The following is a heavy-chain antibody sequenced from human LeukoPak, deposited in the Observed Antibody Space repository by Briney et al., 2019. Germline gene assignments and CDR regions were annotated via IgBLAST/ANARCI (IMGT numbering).Heavy chain of an antibody. V-gene: IGHV3-20*04. J-gene: IGHJ4*02. Sequence: PGGSLRLSCAASGFTSDDYGMSWVRQAPGKGLEWVSGINWNGGSTGYADSVKGRFTISRDNAKNSLYLQMNSLGAEDTALYYCASIAVAGTREADYWGQGTLVTVSS. CDR3: ASIAVAGTREADY. CDR2: INWNGGST. CDR1: GFTSDDYG. D-gene: IGHD6-19*01.